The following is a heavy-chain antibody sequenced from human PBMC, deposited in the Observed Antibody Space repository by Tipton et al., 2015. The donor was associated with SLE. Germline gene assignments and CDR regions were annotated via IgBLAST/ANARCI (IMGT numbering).Heavy chain of an antibody. V-gene: IGHV4-34*12. CDR3: LGYCSSTACRSTYQYLYMDV. CDR2: VFRGGST. D-gene: IGHD2-2*03. Sequence: TLSLTCSVYGDSLSGQYWSWIRQPPGKGLEWIGEVFRGGSTNYSPSLESRVTISVDTSKNQFSLKLSSVTAADSALYYCLGYCSSTACRSTYQYLYMDVWGKGTTVTVSS. J-gene: IGHJ6*03. CDR1: GDSLSGQY.